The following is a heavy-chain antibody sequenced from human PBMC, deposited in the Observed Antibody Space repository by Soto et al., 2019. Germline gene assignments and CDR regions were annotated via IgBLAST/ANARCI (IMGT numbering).Heavy chain of an antibody. CDR2: IYHSGST. CDR3: ARVTGP. CDR1: GGSISNGGYS. D-gene: IGHD3-10*01. V-gene: IGHV4-30-2*01. J-gene: IGHJ5*02. Sequence: PSETLSLTCAVSGGSISNGGYSWSWIRQPPGKGLEWIGYIYHSGSTYYNPSLKSRVTISVDRSKNQFSLKLSSVTAADTAVYYCARVTGPWGQGILVTVSS.